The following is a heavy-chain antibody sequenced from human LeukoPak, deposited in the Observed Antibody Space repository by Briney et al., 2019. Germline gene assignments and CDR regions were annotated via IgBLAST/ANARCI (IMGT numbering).Heavy chain of an antibody. V-gene: IGHV3-23*01. Sequence: GGSLRLSCAASGFTFSSYGMHWVRQAPGKGLEWVSAISGSGGSTYYADSVKGRFTISRDNSKNTLYLQMNSLRAEDTAVYYCAKDRRTMVRGINYWGQGTLVTVSS. J-gene: IGHJ4*02. CDR3: AKDRRTMVRGINY. CDR2: ISGSGGST. CDR1: GFTFSSYG. D-gene: IGHD3-10*01.